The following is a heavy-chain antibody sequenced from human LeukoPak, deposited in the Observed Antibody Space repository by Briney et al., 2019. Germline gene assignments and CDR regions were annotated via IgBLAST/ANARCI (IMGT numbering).Heavy chain of an antibody. CDR1: GCTFTTYG. CDR3: ATDGSPSPFYYSYYYMDV. V-gene: IGHV3-30*02. D-gene: IGHD6-6*01. J-gene: IGHJ6*03. CDR2: ILYDGSNK. Sequence: PWGALRVSCAASGCTFTTYGIHWVRQAPGKGLEWVTLILYDGSNKYYSDFVIGRFTISRDNSTNTVYLQMNSLRTADTAVYYCATDGSPSPFYYSYYYMDVWGTGTTVTVSS.